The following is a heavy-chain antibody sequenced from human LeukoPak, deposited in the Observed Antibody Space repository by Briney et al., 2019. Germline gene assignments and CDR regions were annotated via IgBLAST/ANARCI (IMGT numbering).Heavy chain of an antibody. V-gene: IGHV3-30*03. D-gene: IGHD6-6*01. J-gene: IGHJ4*02. CDR1: GFTFSSYG. CDR2: ISYDGSNK. Sequence: PGRSLRLSCAASGFTFSSYGMHWVRQAPGKGLEWVAVISYDGSNKYYADSVKGRFTISRDNSKNTLYLQMNSLRAEDTAVYYCARALSGIAARTTETDYWGQGTLVTVSS. CDR3: ARALSGIAARTTETDY.